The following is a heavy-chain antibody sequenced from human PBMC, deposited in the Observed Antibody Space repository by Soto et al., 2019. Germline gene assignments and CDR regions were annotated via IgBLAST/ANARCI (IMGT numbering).Heavy chain of an antibody. CDR1: GYTFTSYY. Sequence: ASVKVPCKASGYTFTSYYMHWVRQAPGQGLEWMGIINPSGGSTSYAQKFQGRVTMTRDTSTSTVYMELSSLRSEDTAVYYCARERTPGYCSSTSCYYYYGMDVWGQGTTVTV. D-gene: IGHD2-2*01. CDR2: INPSGGST. J-gene: IGHJ6*02. V-gene: IGHV1-46*01. CDR3: ARERTPGYCSSTSCYYYYGMDV.